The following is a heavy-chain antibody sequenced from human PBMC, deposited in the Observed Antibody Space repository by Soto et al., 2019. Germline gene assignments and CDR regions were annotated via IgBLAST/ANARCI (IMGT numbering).Heavy chain of an antibody. D-gene: IGHD2-15*01. Sequence: EVQLVESGGDLVQPGGSLRLSCAASGFTVSSHYMNWVRQAPGKGLEWVSLIQSGGSTFYADSVKGRFTISRDNSKNTLFLQSNSLRVEDTAMYYCSRDDGESSGGRCYGVSSDVRGRWTTVTVSS. V-gene: IGHV3-66*01. CDR2: IQSGGST. CDR3: SRDDGESSGGRCYGVSSDV. J-gene: IGHJ6*04. CDR1: GFTVSSHY.